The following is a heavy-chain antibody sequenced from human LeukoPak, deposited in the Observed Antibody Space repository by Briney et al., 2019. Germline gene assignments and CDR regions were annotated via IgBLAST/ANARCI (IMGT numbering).Heavy chain of an antibody. D-gene: IGHD4-17*01. CDR2: ISSSSSYI. CDR1: GFTFSSYS. CDR3: AFLYGDTPFDY. Sequence: GGSLRLSCAASGFTFSSYSMNWVRQAPGKGLEWVSSISSSSSYIYYADSVKGRFTISRNNAKNSLYLQMNSLRAEDTAVYYCAFLYGDTPFDYWGQGTLVTVSS. V-gene: IGHV3-21*01. J-gene: IGHJ4*02.